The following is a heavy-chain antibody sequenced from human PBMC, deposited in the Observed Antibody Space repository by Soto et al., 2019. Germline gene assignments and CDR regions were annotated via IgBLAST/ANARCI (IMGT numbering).Heavy chain of an antibody. D-gene: IGHD5-18*01. CDR2: IKQDGSEK. CDR1: GFTFSSYW. J-gene: IGHJ4*02. Sequence: GGSLRLSCAASGFTFSSYWMSWVRQAPGKGLEWVANIKQDGSEKYYVDSVKGRFTISRDNAKNSLYLQMNSLRAEDTAVYYCARGQRGYSYGYVDYWGQGTRVTVAA. V-gene: IGHV3-7*03. CDR3: ARGQRGYSYGYVDY.